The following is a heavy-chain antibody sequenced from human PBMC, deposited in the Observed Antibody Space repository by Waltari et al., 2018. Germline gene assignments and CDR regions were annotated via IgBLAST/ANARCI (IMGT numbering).Heavy chain of an antibody. CDR3: ATSVGGNMEFDN. Sequence: QAQLAQSGAEAKKPGASVKVSCKASAYTFSTYGITWVRQVPGQGLEWMGWISAHNGNTNHAQKFQDRVTLTTDTSTHTAYLEMRSLTADDTAVYYCATSVGGNMEFDNWGQGTLVTVSS. CDR2: ISAHNGNT. J-gene: IGHJ1*01. CDR1: AYTFSTYG. V-gene: IGHV1-18*01. D-gene: IGHD6-19*01.